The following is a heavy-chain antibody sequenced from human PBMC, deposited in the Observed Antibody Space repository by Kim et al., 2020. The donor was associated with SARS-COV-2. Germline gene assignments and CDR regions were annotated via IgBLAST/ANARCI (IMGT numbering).Heavy chain of an antibody. CDR2: IIPIFGTA. J-gene: IGHJ4*02. CDR1: GGTFSSYA. V-gene: IGHV1-69*13. Sequence: SVKVSCKASGGTFSSYAISWVRQAPGQGLEWMGGIIPIFGTANYAQKFQGRVTITADESTSTAYMELSSLRSEDTAVYYCARGGLSGVTRFDYWGQGTLVTVSS. D-gene: IGHD2-21*02. CDR3: ARGGLSGVTRFDY.